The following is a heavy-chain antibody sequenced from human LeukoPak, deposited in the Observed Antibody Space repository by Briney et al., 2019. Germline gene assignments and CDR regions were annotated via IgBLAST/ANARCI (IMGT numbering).Heavy chain of an antibody. CDR2: INHSGST. D-gene: IGHD3-22*01. CDR1: GGSFSGYY. CDR3: ARGATMIVVVTRFVP. V-gene: IGHV4-34*01. Sequence: SETLSLTCAVYGGSFSGYYWSWIRQPPGKGLEWIGEINHSGSTNYNPSLKSRVTISVDTSKNQFSLKLSSVTAADTAVYYCARGATMIVVVTRFVPWGQGTLVTVSS. J-gene: IGHJ5*02.